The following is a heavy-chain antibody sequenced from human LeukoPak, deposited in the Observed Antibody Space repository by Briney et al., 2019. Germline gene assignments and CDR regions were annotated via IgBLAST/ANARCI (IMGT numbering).Heavy chain of an antibody. D-gene: IGHD2-2*01. Sequence: ASVKVSCKASGYTFTGYDINWVRQATGQGLEWMGWMNPNSGNTGYAQKFQGRVTMTRNTSISTAYMELSSLRSEDTAVYYCARADYCSSTSCYPYYYYYYGMDVWGQGTTVTVSS. CDR3: ARADYCSSTSCYPYYYYYYGMDV. CDR1: GYTFTGYD. J-gene: IGHJ6*02. CDR2: MNPNSGNT. V-gene: IGHV1-8*01.